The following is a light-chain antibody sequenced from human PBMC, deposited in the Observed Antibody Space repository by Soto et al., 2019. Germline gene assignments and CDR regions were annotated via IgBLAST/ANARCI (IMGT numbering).Light chain of an antibody. J-gene: IGKJ2*01. CDR3: EEYYFTPLT. Sequence: DIVMTQSPDSLAVSLGERATINCKSSQSVLYSSNNKNYLAWYQQKPGQPPKLLIYWASTRESGVTDRFSGSGCGTDCSLTISSLQVEDVAVYCCEEYYFTPLTFGQGTKLEIK. CDR2: WAS. V-gene: IGKV4-1*01. CDR1: QSVLYSSNNKNY.